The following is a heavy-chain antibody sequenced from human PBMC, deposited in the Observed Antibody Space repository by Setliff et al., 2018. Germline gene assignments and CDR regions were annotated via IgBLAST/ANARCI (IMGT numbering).Heavy chain of an antibody. CDR3: ASDPSYASSLYYYLEV. CDR2: ISASSANI. CDR1: GYTFSRYA. Sequence: GGSLRLSCAASGYTFSRYAMNWVRQTPGKGLEWVSYISASSANIQYADSVRGRFTVSRDNARNSLYLQMNSLRGDDAAVYYCASDPSYASSLYYYLEVWGKGTTVTVSS. J-gene: IGHJ6*03. D-gene: IGHD6-13*01. V-gene: IGHV3-48*01.